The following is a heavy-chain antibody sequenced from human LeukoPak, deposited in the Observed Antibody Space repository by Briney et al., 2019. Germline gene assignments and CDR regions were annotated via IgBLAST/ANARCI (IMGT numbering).Heavy chain of an antibody. J-gene: IGHJ5*02. CDR1: GGSISSSNW. Sequence: PSETLSLTCAVSGGSISSSNWWSWVRQPPGKGLEWIGEIYHSGSTNFNPSLKSRVTISVDKSKNQFSLKLSSVTAADTAVYYCARREYYYGSGSAPHYFDPWGQGTLVTVSS. CDR2: IYHSGST. V-gene: IGHV4-4*02. D-gene: IGHD3-10*01. CDR3: ARREYYYGSGSAPHYFDP.